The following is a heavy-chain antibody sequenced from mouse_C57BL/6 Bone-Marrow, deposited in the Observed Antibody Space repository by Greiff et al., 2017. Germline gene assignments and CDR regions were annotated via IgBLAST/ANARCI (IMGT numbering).Heavy chain of an antibody. V-gene: IGHV3-6*01. CDR2: ISYDGSN. CDR3: ARDRVYYYGSSYYAMDY. D-gene: IGHD1-1*01. Sequence: EVQRVESGPGLVKPSQSLSLTCSVTGYSITSGYYWNWIRQFPGNKLEWMGYISYDGSNNYNPSLKNRISITRDTSKNQFFLKLNSVTTEDTATYYCARDRVYYYGSSYYAMDYWGQGTSVTVSS. J-gene: IGHJ4*01. CDR1: GYSITSGYY.